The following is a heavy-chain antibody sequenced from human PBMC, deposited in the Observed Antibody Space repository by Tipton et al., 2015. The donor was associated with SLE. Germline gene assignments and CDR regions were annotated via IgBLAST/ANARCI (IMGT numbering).Heavy chain of an antibody. CDR3: ARHKLGFSWSYFDS. CDR2: ISFSGLT. CDR1: GGSISGYY. D-gene: IGHD3-3*01. Sequence: LTCTVSGGSISGYYWSWVRQPPGKGLEWIGYISFSGLTNYNPSVRSRVSTSMDTSKNQFSLQMSSVTAADTALYYCARHKLGFSWSYFDSWGQGTLVTVSS. J-gene: IGHJ4*02. V-gene: IGHV4-59*08.